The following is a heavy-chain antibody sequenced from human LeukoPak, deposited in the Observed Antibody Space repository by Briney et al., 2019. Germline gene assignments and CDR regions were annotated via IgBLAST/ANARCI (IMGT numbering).Heavy chain of an antibody. J-gene: IGHJ4*02. CDR1: GFTFSKSW. CDR3: ARGYFDWLSNDY. D-gene: IGHD3-9*01. V-gene: IGHV3-7*04. CDR2: IKEDGSAK. Sequence: GGSLRLSCAASGFTFSKSWMSWLRQTPEKGLEWVANIKEDGSAKYYVDSVKGRFTISRDNAKNSLYLQMNSLRAEDTAVYYCARGYFDWLSNDYWGQGTLVTVSS.